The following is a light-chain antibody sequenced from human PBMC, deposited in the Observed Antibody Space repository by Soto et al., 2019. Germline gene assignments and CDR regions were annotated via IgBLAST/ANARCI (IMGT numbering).Light chain of an antibody. CDR2: DAS. J-gene: IGKJ4*01. V-gene: IGKV1-33*01. Sequence: DIQMTQSPSSLSASVGDRVTITCQASQDISNYLNLYQQKPGKAPKLLIYDASNLETGVPSRFSGSGSGTDFTFTISSLQPEDIATYYCQQYDNLPRLTFGGGTKVDIK. CDR1: QDISNY. CDR3: QQYDNLPRLT.